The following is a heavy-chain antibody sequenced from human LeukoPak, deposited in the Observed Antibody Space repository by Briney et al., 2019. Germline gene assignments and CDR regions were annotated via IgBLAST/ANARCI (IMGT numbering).Heavy chain of an antibody. J-gene: IGHJ4*02. V-gene: IGHV3-33*01. D-gene: IGHD6-13*01. CDR1: GFIFSKYG. Sequence: GRSLRLSCEASGFIFSKYGMHWVRQAPGKGLEWVALIWYDGSNKYYADSEKGRFTISRDNSKNTLYLQMNSLTVEDTAVYFCARGSAAAGFDYWGQGTLVIVSS. CDR2: IWYDGSNK. CDR3: ARGSAAAGFDY.